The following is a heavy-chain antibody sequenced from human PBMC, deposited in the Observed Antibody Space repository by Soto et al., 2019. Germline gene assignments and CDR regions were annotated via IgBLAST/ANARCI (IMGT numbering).Heavy chain of an antibody. CDR3: ARVPLDGGSPYYKTYYGMDV. V-gene: IGHV3-23*01. D-gene: IGHD1-26*01. CDR2: ISASGDST. Sequence: EVQLLESGGGLVQPGGSLTLSCAASGFTFNSYVMSWVRQAPGKGLEWVSGISASGDSTEYADSVKGRFSISRDNSKNRVFLQMDSLRGDDTAVYYCARVPLDGGSPYYKTYYGMDVWGQGTTVTVSS. CDR1: GFTFNSYV. J-gene: IGHJ6*02.